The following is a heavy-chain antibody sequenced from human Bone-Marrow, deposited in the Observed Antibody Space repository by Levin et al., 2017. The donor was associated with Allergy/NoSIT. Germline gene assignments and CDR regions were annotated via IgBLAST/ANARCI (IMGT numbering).Heavy chain of an antibody. CDR3: ARVRVRYFDWLLYPPVWGDG. V-gene: IGHV7-4-1*02. D-gene: IGHD3-9*01. J-gene: IGHJ6*04. CDR1: GYTFTSYA. CDR2: INTNTGNP. Sequence: ASVKVSCKASGYTFTSYAMNWVRQAPGQGLEWMGWINTNTGNPTYAQGFTGRFVFSLDTSVSTAYLQISSLKAEDTAVYYCARVRVRYFDWLLYPPVWGDGWGKGTTVTVSS.